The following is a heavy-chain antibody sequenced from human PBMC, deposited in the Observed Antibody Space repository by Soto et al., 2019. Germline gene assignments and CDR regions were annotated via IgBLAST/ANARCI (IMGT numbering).Heavy chain of an antibody. J-gene: IGHJ6*03. V-gene: IGHV1-2*04. CDR2: INPNSGGT. D-gene: IGHD2-15*01. CDR3: ARGACSGGSCFYYYMDV. Sequence: GASVKVSCKASGYTFTGYYMHWVRQAPGQGLEWMGWINPNSGGTNYAQKFQGWVTMTRDTSISTAYMELSRLRSDDTAVYYCARGACSGGSCFYYYMDVWGKGTTVTVSS. CDR1: GYTFTGYY.